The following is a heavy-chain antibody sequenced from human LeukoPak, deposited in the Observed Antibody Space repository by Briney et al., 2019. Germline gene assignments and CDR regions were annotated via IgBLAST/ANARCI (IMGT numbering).Heavy chain of an antibody. CDR3: AKVRDTRDWYKDAFDV. Sequence: GGPLRLSCAASGFTFTSYAMSWVRQAPGKGLEWASAITGTGGHTYYAASVQGRFTVSRDNSKNTLYLQMSSLTAEDTAMYYCAKVRDTRDWYKDAFDVWGQGTRVTVSS. J-gene: IGHJ3*01. V-gene: IGHV3-23*01. CDR1: GFTFTSYA. D-gene: IGHD6-19*01. CDR2: ITGTGGHT.